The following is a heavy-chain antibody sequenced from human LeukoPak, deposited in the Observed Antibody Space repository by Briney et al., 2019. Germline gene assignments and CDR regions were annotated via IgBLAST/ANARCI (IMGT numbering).Heavy chain of an antibody. CDR1: GGSFSGYY. V-gene: IGHV4-34*01. CDR2: INHSGST. CDR3: ARHIPKLSSGYSSSWYAYYYYMDV. J-gene: IGHJ6*03. Sequence: SETLSLTCAVYGGSFSGYYWSWIRQPPGKGLEWIGEINHSGSTNYNPSLKSRVTISVDTSKNQFSLKLSSVTAADTAVYYCARHIPKLSSGYSSSWYAYYYYMDVWGKGTTVTVSS. D-gene: IGHD6-13*01.